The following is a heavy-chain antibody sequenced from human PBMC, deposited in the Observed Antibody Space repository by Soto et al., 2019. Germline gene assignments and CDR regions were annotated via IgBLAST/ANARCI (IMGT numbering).Heavy chain of an antibody. D-gene: IGHD2-2*01. CDR2: IIPIFGTA. V-gene: IGHV1-69*01. Sequence: QVQLVQSGAEVKKPGSSVKVSCKASGGTFSSYAISWVRQAPGQGLEWMGGIIPIFGTANYARKFQGRVTITADESTRTAYMELSSLRSEDTAVYYCARDDCSSTSCYPGYYYYGMDVWGQGTTVTVSS. CDR1: GGTFSSYA. J-gene: IGHJ6*02. CDR3: ARDDCSSTSCYPGYYYYGMDV.